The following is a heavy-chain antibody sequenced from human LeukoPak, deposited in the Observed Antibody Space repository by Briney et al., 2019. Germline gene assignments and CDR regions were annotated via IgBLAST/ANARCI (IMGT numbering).Heavy chain of an antibody. CDR3: STDPDSPTPDY. CDR1: GFTFSNAW. D-gene: IGHD1-14*01. J-gene: IGHJ4*02. Sequence: GVSLRLSCDVSGFTFSNAWMSWVRQAPGKGLEWVGRIKSKTDGGTTDHAAPVKGRFTVSRDDAKNTFYLQMNSLKTEDTAVYFCSTDPDSPTPDYWGQGTLVTVPS. V-gene: IGHV3-15*01. CDR2: IKSKTDGGTT.